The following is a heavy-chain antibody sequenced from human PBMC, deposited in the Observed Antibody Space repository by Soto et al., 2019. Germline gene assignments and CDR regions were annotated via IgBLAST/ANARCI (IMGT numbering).Heavy chain of an antibody. CDR1: GGTFSSYA. CDR2: IIPIFGTA. J-gene: IGHJ5*02. CDR3: ARDRRSDYDFWSGYSPAPTWFDP. Sequence: ASVKVSCKASGGTFSSYAISWVRQAPGQGLEWMGGIIPIFGTANYAQKFQGRVTITADESTSTAYMELSSLRSEDTAVYYCARDRRSDYDFWSGYSPAPTWFDPWGQGTLVTVSS. D-gene: IGHD3-3*01. V-gene: IGHV1-69*13.